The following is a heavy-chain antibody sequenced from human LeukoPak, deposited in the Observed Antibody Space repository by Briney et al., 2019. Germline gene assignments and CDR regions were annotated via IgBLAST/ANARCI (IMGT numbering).Heavy chain of an antibody. CDR3: AKDDEEASSGYSGDAFDI. V-gene: IGHV3-23*01. J-gene: IGHJ3*02. CDR1: GFTFSSYG. Sequence: GGSLRLSCAASGFTFSSYGMSWVRQAPGKGLEWVSAISGSGGSTYYADSVKGRFTISRDNSKNTLYLQMNSLRAEDTAVYYCAKDDEEASSGYSGDAFDIWGQGTMVTVSS. CDR2: ISGSGGST. D-gene: IGHD3-22*01.